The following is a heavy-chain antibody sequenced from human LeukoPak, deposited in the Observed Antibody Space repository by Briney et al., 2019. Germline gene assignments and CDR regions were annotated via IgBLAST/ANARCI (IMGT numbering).Heavy chain of an antibody. CDR3: ARGSEYSSTRGGWFDP. D-gene: IGHD6-6*01. J-gene: IGHJ5*02. V-gene: IGHV1-69*13. CDR2: MVPIFGTA. CDR1: GGIFSRYA. Sequence: SVKVSCKASGGIFSRYAISWVRQAPGQGLEWMGGMVPIFGTANYAQKFQGRVTITADESTSTAYMELSSLRSKDTAVYYCARGSEYSSTRGGWFDPWGQGTLVTVSS.